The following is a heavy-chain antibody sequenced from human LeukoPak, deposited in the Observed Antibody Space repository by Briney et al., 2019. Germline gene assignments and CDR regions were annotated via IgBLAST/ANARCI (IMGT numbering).Heavy chain of an antibody. J-gene: IGHJ1*01. Sequence: SVKVSCKASGGTFSSYAISWVRQASGHGLEWIGRIIPILAITHYAQRFEGRVTITADESATTVYMELSSVTSEDTALYFCARHYGGNSVTAGFQCWGQGTLVTVSS. CDR1: GGTFSSYA. CDR3: ARHYGGNSVTAGFQC. D-gene: IGHD4-23*01. V-gene: IGHV1-69*04. CDR2: IIPILAIT.